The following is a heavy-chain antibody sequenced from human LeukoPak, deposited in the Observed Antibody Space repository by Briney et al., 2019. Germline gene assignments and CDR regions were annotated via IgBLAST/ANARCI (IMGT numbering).Heavy chain of an antibody. D-gene: IGHD6-6*01. J-gene: IGHJ4*02. CDR2: ISGSGGST. Sequence: GGSLRLSCAASGFTFSSYATSWVRQAPGKGLEWVSAISGSGGSTYYADSVKGRFTISRDNSKNTLYLQMNSLRAEDTAVYYCAKDLRAARPTLNYFDYWGQGTLVTVSS. CDR1: GFTFSSYA. V-gene: IGHV3-23*01. CDR3: AKDLRAARPTLNYFDY.